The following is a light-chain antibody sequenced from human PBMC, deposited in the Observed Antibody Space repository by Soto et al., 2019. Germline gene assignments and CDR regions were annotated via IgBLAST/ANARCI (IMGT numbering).Light chain of an antibody. J-gene: IGKJ4*01. V-gene: IGKV3-15*01. CDR3: QQYNSWPPLT. Sequence: EIVMTQSPATLSVSPGGRAALFCRASQNINNNLAWYQQKPGQAPRLLIYGAYTRATGIPATFSGSGSGTEFTLTISSLQSEDFAVYYCQQYNSWPPLTFGGGTKVDIK. CDR1: QNINNN. CDR2: GAY.